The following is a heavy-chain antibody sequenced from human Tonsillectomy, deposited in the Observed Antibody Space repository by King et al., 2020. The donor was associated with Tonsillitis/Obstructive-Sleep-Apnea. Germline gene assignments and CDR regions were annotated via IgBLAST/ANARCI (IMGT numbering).Heavy chain of an antibody. CDR2: IYPGDSDT. CDR1: GYSFTSYW. CDR3: ARLVRGFGDILGDWFDS. D-gene: IGHD3-10*01. V-gene: IGHV5-51*01. Sequence: QLVQSGAEVKKPGESLKISCKGSGYSFTSYWIAWVRQMPGKGLEWMGIIYPGDSDTRYSPSFQGQVTISADKSISNAYLQWSSLKASDTAIYYCARLVRGFGDILGDWFDSWGQGTLVTVSS. J-gene: IGHJ5*01.